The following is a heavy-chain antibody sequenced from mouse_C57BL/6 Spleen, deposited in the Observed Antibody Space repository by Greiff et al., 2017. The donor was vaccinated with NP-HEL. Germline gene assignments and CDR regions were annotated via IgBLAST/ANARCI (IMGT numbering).Heavy chain of an antibody. J-gene: IGHJ2*01. CDR1: GYTFTSYW. V-gene: IGHV1-64*01. CDR3: ARKRDLLYILDY. D-gene: IGHD2-12*01. CDR2: IHPNSGST. Sequence: VQLQQPGAELVKPGASVKLSCKASGYTFTSYWMHWVKQRPGQGLEWIGMIHPNSGSTNYNEKFKSKATLTVDKSSSTAYMQLSSLTSEDSAVYYCARKRDLLYILDYWGQGTTLTVSS.